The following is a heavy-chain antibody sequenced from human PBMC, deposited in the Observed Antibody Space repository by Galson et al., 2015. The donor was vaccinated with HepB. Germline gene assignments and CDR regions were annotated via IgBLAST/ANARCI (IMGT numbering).Heavy chain of an antibody. CDR3: AHGGTQYSSSWDY. D-gene: IGHD2-2*01. Sequence: TLTLTCTVSCFSLTTTGMGVGWIRRPPGKGLEWLALVYWGDDKYYSPSLKGRLTISRDTSKDQVVLTMTNMDPVDTATYYCAHGGTQYSSSWDYWGQGILVTVSS. V-gene: IGHV2-5*02. J-gene: IGHJ4*02. CDR1: CFSLTTTGMG. CDR2: VYWGDDK.